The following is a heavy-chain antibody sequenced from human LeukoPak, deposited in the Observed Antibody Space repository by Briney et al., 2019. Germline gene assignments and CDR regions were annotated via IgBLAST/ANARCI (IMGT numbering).Heavy chain of an antibody. CDR1: GFTFSSYA. V-gene: IGHV3-23*01. D-gene: IGHD3-22*01. Sequence: GGSLRLSCAASGFTFSSYAMSWVRQAPGKGLEWVSVISGSGTSTYYADSVKGRFTISRDSSKNTLYLQMNSLRADDTGVYYCAKVSTYYYDSSGSPYFDYWGQGTLVTVSS. CDR3: AKVSTYYYDSSGSPYFDY. CDR2: ISGSGTST. J-gene: IGHJ4*02.